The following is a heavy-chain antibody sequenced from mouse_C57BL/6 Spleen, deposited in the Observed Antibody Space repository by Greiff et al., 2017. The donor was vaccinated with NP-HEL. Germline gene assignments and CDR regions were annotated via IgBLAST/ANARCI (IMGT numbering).Heavy chain of an antibody. J-gene: IGHJ1*03. CDR3: ARLGMTTVVATGFDV. Sequence: EVHLVESGGDLVKPGGSLKLSCAASGFTFSSYGMSWVRQTPDKRLEWVATISSGGSYTYYPDSVKGRFTISRDNAKNTLYLQMSSRKSEDTAMYYCARLGMTTVVATGFDVWGTGTTVTVSS. CDR1: GFTFSSYG. D-gene: IGHD1-1*01. V-gene: IGHV5-6*01. CDR2: ISSGGSYT.